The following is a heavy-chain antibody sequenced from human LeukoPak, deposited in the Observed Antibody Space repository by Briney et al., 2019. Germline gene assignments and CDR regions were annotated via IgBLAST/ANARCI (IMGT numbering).Heavy chain of an antibody. Sequence: GESLKISCKGSGYNFANYWIGWVRQMPGKGLEWMGIIFPGDSDARYSPSFQGQVTISADKSISTAYLQWSSLKASDTAMYYCAKLLSSGSYSSHWFGPWGQGTLVTVSS. CDR3: AKLLSSGSYSSHWFGP. V-gene: IGHV5-51*01. CDR1: GYNFANYW. D-gene: IGHD3-22*01. CDR2: IFPGDSDA. J-gene: IGHJ5*02.